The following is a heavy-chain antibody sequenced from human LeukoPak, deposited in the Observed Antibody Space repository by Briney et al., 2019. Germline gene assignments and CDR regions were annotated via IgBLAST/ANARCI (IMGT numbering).Heavy chain of an antibody. CDR1: GFTFSSYV. D-gene: IGHD2-2*01. V-gene: IGHV3-64D*06. CDR3: VKGYCSSISCSLIDY. CDR2: ISSNGGST. Sequence: GGSLRLSCGASGFTFSSYVMGWVRQAPGKGLEYVSGISSNGGSTNYADSVKGRFTISRDNSKNTLHLQMSSLRAEDTAVYYCVKGYCSSISCSLIDYGGQGTLVTVSS. J-gene: IGHJ4*02.